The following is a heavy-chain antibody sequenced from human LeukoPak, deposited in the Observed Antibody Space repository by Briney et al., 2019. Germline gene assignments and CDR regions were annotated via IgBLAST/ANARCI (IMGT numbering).Heavy chain of an antibody. CDR2: IYHSGST. V-gene: IGHV4-38-2*02. CDR3: GRIIAGLNWFDP. D-gene: IGHD1-20*01. J-gene: IGHJ5*02. CDR1: GYSISSGYY. Sequence: SETLSLTCTVSGYSISSGYYWGWIRPPPGKGLEWIGIIYHSGSTYYNPSLKSRVTISVDTSKNQFSLKLSSLTAADTAVYSSGRIIAGLNWFDPWGQGTLVTGSS.